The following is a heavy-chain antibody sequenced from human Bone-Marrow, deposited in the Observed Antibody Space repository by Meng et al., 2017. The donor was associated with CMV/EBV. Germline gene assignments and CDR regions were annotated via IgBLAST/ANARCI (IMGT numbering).Heavy chain of an antibody. V-gene: IGHV3-74*01. CDR1: GFTFSSYW. J-gene: IGHJ4*02. CDR2: INSDGSST. CDR3: ARVHQPSYDFWSGYYEYFDY. Sequence: GESLKISCAASGFTFSSYWMHWVRQAPGKGLVWVSRINSDGSSTSYADSVKGRFTISRDNAKNTLYLQMNSLRAEDTAVYYCARVHQPSYDFWSGYYEYFDYWGQGTLVTVSS. D-gene: IGHD3-3*01.